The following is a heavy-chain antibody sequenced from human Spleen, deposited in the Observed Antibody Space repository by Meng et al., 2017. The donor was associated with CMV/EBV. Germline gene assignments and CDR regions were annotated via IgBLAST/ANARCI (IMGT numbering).Heavy chain of an antibody. Sequence: LSLTCAASGFSFSSYAMHWVRQAPGKGLEWVAVISYEGSTKYYADSVKGRFTISRDSSKNTLYLQMSSLRGEDTAVYYCAREVADFWSGSYNRLYYYYYGMDVWGQGTTVTVSS. CDR3: AREVADFWSGSYNRLYYYYYGMDV. V-gene: IGHV3-30*04. D-gene: IGHD3-3*01. CDR2: ISYEGSTK. CDR1: GFSFSSYA. J-gene: IGHJ6*02.